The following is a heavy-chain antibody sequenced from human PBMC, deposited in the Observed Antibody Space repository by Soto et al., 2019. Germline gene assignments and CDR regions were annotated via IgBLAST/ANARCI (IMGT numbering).Heavy chain of an antibody. Sequence: GGSLRLSCAASGFTFNNYAMNWVRQAPGKGLEWVSAISGVDGYSSYTDSVKGRFTISRDDTDNTLYLQMNSLRVEDTAVYFCARDRSYSNYYYYYYALDVWGQGTTVTVSS. J-gene: IGHJ6*02. CDR2: ISGVDGYS. CDR3: ARDRSYSNYYYYYYALDV. D-gene: IGHD4-4*01. CDR1: GFTFNNYA. V-gene: IGHV3-23*01.